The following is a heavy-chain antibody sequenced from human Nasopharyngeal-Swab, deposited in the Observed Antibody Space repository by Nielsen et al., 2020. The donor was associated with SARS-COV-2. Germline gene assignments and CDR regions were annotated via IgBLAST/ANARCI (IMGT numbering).Heavy chain of an antibody. CDR2: IRSSSSYI. V-gene: IGHV3-21*01. J-gene: IGHJ6*02. CDR1: GFTFNNYN. Sequence: GGSLRLSCAAPGFTFNNYNFNWVRQAPGKGLEWVSSIRSSSSYIYYADSVKGRFTISRDNAKNSLYLQMNSLRAEDTAVYYCARDGLDYDFWSAYFMDVWGQGTTVTVSS. CDR3: ARDGLDYDFWSAYFMDV. D-gene: IGHD3-3*01.